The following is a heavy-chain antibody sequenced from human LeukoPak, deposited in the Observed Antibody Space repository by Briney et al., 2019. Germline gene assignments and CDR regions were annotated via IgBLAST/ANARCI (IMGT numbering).Heavy chain of an antibody. CDR3: ARSGITIFGVVKVFDY. D-gene: IGHD3-3*01. Sequence: GAPVKVSCKASGYTFTGYYMHWVRQAPGQGLGWMGRINPNSGGTNYAQKFQGRVTMTRDTSISTAYMELSRLRSDDTAVYYCARSGITIFGVVKVFDYWGQGTLVTVSS. CDR1: GYTFTGYY. J-gene: IGHJ4*02. CDR2: INPNSGGT. V-gene: IGHV1-2*06.